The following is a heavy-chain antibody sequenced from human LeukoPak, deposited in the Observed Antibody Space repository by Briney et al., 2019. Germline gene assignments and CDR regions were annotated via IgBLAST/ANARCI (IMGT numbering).Heavy chain of an antibody. CDR2: TGNKANSYTT. CDR1: GFTFSSHG. D-gene: IGHD1-1*01. Sequence: GGSLRLSCGASGFTFSSHGMNWVRQAPGKGLEWVGRTGNKANSYTTEYAASVKGRFTISRDDSKNSLYLQMNSLKTEDTAVYYCARAFTTGDAFDIWGQGTMVTVSS. J-gene: IGHJ3*02. CDR3: ARAFTTGDAFDI. V-gene: IGHV3-72*01.